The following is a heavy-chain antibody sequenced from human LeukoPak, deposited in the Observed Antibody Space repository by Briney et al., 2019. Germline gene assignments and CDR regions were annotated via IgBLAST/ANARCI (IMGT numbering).Heavy chain of an antibody. J-gene: IGHJ4*02. Sequence: GGSLRLSCAASGFTFSTYAMTWVRQAPGKGLEWVSAIGGSAGSTNYADSVKGRFTISRDNSKNTLYLQMNSLRAEDTAVYYCAKDQYGDYGGLDYWGQGTLVTVSS. D-gene: IGHD4-17*01. CDR3: AKDQYGDYGGLDY. V-gene: IGHV3-23*01. CDR2: IGGSAGST. CDR1: GFTFSTYA.